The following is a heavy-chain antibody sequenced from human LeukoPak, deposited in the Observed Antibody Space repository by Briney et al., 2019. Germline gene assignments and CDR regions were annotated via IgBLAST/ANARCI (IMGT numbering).Heavy chain of an antibody. J-gene: IGHJ4*02. V-gene: IGHV3-11*04. D-gene: IGHD2-2*01. CDR2: MSSSGSTI. CDR3: ARSILPAANAIDY. CDR1: GFTISDYY. Sequence: GGSLRLSCAASGFTISDYYLNWIRQAPGKGLEWISYMSSSGSTISYADSVTGRLTVSRDNDKNSLYLQMNSLRAEDTAVYYCARSILPAANAIDYWGQGTLLTVSS.